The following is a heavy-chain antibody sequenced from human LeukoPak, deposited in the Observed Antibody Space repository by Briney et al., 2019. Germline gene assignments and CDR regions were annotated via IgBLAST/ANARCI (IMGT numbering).Heavy chain of an antibody. CDR3: AKGTYYGDLFDY. J-gene: IGHJ4*02. CDR2: ISGSGGST. CDR1: GFTFSSYA. V-gene: IGHV3-23*01. Sequence: GGSLRLSCAASGFTFSSYAMSWVRQAPGKGLEWVSAISGSGGSTYYADSVKGRFTISRDNSKNTLYLQMNSLRAEDTAVYCCAKGTYYGDLFDYWGQGTLVTVSS. D-gene: IGHD4-17*01.